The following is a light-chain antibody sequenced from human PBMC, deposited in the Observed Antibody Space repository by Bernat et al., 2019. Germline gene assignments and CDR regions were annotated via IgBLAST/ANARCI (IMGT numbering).Light chain of an antibody. CDR3: QQTYSTPWT. Sequence: DIQMTQSPSSLSASVGDRVTITCRASQSISNYLNWYQQKPGKAPKFLIYAASSLADGVPSRFTGSGSGTEFTLTISSLQPEDSAAYYCQQTYSTPWTFGQGTKMEIK. CDR1: QSISNY. V-gene: IGKV1-39*01. J-gene: IGKJ1*01. CDR2: AAS.